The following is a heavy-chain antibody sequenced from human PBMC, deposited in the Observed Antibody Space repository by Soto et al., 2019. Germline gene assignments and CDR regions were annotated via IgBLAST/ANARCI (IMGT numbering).Heavy chain of an antibody. CDR1: GFTFSSYS. J-gene: IGHJ6*02. Sequence: NPGGSLRLSCAASGFTFSSYSMNWVRQAPGKGLEWVSSISSSSSYIYYADSVKGRFTISRDNAKNSLYLQMNSLRAEDTAVYYCARDSSRYRHGMDVWGQGTTVTVSS. V-gene: IGHV3-21*01. CDR3: ARDSSRYRHGMDV. D-gene: IGHD6-13*01. CDR2: ISSSSSYI.